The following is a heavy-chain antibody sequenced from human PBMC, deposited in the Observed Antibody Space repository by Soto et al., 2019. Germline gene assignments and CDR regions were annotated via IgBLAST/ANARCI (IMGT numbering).Heavy chain of an antibody. D-gene: IGHD3-10*01. CDR3: VRTVGSSWFFDL. CDR2: ISDTGTS. Sequence: QMQLRQSGPGLVKPLETLSLTCIVSNGSINSGDYYWGWVRQSPGKGLEWMGRISDTGTSYYTPSLQSRVTMSIDMSRNQFSLRLNSATAADTAVYYCVRTVGSSWFFDLWGRGTLITVSS. J-gene: IGHJ2*01. V-gene: IGHV4-39*01. CDR1: NGSINSGDYY.